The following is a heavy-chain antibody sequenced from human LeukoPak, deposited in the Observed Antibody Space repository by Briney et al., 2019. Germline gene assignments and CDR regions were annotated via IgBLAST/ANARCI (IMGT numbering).Heavy chain of an antibody. J-gene: IGHJ4*01. Sequence: GGSLRLSCAASGFTFDDYAMHWVRQAPGKGLEWVSGISWNSDNIGYVDSVKGRFTISRDNAKNSLYLQMNSLRAEDMALYYCVRAHCSGGSCYYFDYWGQGTLVTVSS. D-gene: IGHD2-15*01. CDR2: ISWNSDNI. V-gene: IGHV3-9*03. CDR1: GFTFDDYA. CDR3: VRAHCSGGSCYYFDY.